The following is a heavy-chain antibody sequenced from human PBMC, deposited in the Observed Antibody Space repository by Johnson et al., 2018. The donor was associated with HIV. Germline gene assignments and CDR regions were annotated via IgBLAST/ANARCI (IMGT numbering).Heavy chain of an antibody. CDR1: GFTVSSNY. D-gene: IGHD4-17*01. V-gene: IGHV3-7*01. Sequence: EQLVESGGGLVQPGGSLRLSCAASGFTVSSNYMSWVRQAPGKGLEWVANIKQDGSEKYYVDSVKGRFTISRDNSKSTFFLQMNSLTPEDTGVYYCANDWGYDYSAYQSTTSAFDIWGKGQWSPSL. CDR3: ANDWGYDYSAYQSTTSAFDI. CDR2: IKQDGSEK. J-gene: IGHJ3*02.